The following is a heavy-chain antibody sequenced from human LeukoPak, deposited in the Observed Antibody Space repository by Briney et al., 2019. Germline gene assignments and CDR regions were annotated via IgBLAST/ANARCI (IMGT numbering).Heavy chain of an antibody. Sequence: GDSLKISFKGSGYSFTNYWFNWVRHMPGKGLEWMGIIYPGDSDTRYSPAFQGQLTISAEKSISTDYPQWGSMTASDTTMYYCTGRVTAWFEPWGQGNLVTVSS. D-gene: IGHD1-14*01. CDR1: GYSFTNYW. V-gene: IGHV5-51*01. J-gene: IGHJ5*02. CDR2: IYPGDSDT. CDR3: TGRVTAWFEP.